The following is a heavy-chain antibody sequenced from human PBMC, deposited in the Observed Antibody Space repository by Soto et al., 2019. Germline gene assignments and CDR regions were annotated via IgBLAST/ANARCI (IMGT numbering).Heavy chain of an antibody. V-gene: IGHV4-39*01. CDR3: ARSVGNVVVEHFAY. Sequence: SETLSLTCSVSGGSIRSSGHYWGWIRQPPGKGLEWIGSAYYGGGTYYTPSLKSRVTISVDTSKNQFSLKLSSVTAADTAVYYCARSVGNVVVEHFAYWGQGTLVTVSS. CDR2: AYYGGGT. J-gene: IGHJ4*02. CDR1: GGSIRSSGHY. D-gene: IGHD2-15*01.